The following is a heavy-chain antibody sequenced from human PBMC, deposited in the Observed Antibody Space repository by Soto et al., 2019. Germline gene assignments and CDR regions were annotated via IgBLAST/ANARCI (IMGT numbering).Heavy chain of an antibody. CDR3: ARRGPDIVVVPAAIGYMDV. Sequence: GGSLRLSCAASGFTFSSYSMNWVRQAPGKGLEWVSYISSSSSTIYYADAVKGRFTISRDNAKNSLYLQTNGLRAEDTAVYYCARRGPDIVVVPAAIGYMDVWGKGTTVTVSS. CDR2: ISSSSSTI. CDR1: GFTFSSYS. D-gene: IGHD2-2*01. V-gene: IGHV3-48*01. J-gene: IGHJ6*03.